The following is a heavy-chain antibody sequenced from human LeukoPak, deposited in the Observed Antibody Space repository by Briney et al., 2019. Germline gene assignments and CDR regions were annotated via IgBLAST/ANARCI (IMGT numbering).Heavy chain of an antibody. CDR1: GYTFTNYY. D-gene: IGHD3-22*01. J-gene: IGHJ4*02. CDR3: ARAYYYDSSAYYPGGDY. CDR2: INPSGGST. V-gene: IGHV1-46*01. Sequence: ASVKVSCKASGYTFTNYYMYWVRQAPGQGLEWVGIINPSGGSTTYAQKFKGRVTMTRDTSTSTVYMELSSLRSEDTALYYCARAYYYDSSAYYPGGDYWGQGTLVTVSS.